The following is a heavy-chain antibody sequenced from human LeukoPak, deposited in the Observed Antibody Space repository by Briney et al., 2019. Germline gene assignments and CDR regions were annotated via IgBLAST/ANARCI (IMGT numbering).Heavy chain of an antibody. J-gene: IGHJ5*02. CDR3: ATADFIDAGPYLIGP. D-gene: IGHD2-2*01. Sequence: ASVKVSCTTSGYSFTDYYIHWVRQAPGHGLEWMGWINTKSGRTSSARKFQGRVTMTRDPSITTVYMDMAWLTSDDTAIYFCATADFIDAGPYLIGPWGQGTLVTVSS. CDR1: GYSFTDYY. CDR2: INTKSGRT. V-gene: IGHV1-2*02.